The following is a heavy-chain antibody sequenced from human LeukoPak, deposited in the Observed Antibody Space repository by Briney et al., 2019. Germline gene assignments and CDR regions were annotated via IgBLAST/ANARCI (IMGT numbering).Heavy chain of an antibody. D-gene: IGHD3-22*01. J-gene: IGHJ3*02. CDR1: GYSISSGYY. CDR3: AREAFVTFYDSTGYGAFDI. CDR2: IYHSGST. Sequence: SETLSLTCTVSGYSISSGYYWGWIRQPPGKGLEWIGSIYHSGSTYYNPSLKSRVTISVDTSKNQFSLKLSSVTAADTAVYYCAREAFVTFYDSTGYGAFDIWGQGTMVTVSS. V-gene: IGHV4-38-2*02.